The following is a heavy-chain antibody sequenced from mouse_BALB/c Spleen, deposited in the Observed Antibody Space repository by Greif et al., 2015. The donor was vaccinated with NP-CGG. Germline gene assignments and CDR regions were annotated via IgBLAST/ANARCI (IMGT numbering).Heavy chain of an antibody. CDR1: GFSLTSYG. J-gene: IGHJ4*01. CDR3: ARHAMDY. CDR2: IWSDGST. Sequence: VQRVESGPGLVAPSQSLSITCTISGFSLTSYGVHWVRQPPGKGLEWLVVIWSDGSTTYNSALKSRLSISKDNSKSXVFLKRNSRQTDDTAMYDCARHAMDYWGQGTSVTVSS. V-gene: IGHV2-6-1*01.